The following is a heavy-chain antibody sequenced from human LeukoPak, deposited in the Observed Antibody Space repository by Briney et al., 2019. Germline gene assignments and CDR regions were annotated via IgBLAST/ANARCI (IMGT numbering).Heavy chain of an antibody. D-gene: IGHD3-10*01. J-gene: IGHJ5*02. CDR3: VLAMVRGASGLDP. CDR2: INPNSGGT. CDR1: GYTFTGYY. V-gene: IGHV1-2*02. Sequence: ASVKVSCKASGYTFTGYYMHWVRQAPGQGREWMGWINPNSGGTNYAQKFQGRVTMPRDTSISTAYMEVSRLRSDGTAVYYCVLAMVRGASGLDPWGQGTLVTVSS.